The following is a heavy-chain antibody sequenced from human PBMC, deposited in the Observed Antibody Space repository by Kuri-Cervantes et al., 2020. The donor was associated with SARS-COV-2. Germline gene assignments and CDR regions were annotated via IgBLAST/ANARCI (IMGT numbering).Heavy chain of an antibody. CDR3: ARGYCSSTSCPPYYYYGMDV. Sequence: GGSLRLSCAASGFTFSNYWMHWVRQAPGKGLVWVSRTNTDGSSTSYADSVKGRFTISRDNAKNTLYLQMNSLRAEDTAVYYCARGYCSSTSCPPYYYYGMDVWGQGTTVTVSS. J-gene: IGHJ6*02. D-gene: IGHD2-2*01. CDR1: GFTFSNYW. CDR2: TNTDGSST. V-gene: IGHV3-74*01.